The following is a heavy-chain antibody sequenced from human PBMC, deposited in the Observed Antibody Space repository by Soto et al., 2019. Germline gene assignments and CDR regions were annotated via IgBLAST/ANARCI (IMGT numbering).Heavy chain of an antibody. J-gene: IGHJ5*02. CDR3: VRAAAAGHGFDP. CDR2: MNPNSGNT. Sequence: ASVKVSCKASGYTFTSHDINWVRQATGQGLEWMGWMNPNSGNTGYAQKFQGRVTMTRNTSISTAYMELSSLRSEDTAVYYGVRAAAAGHGFDPWGQGTLVTVSA. V-gene: IGHV1-8*01. CDR1: GYTFTSHD. D-gene: IGHD6-13*01.